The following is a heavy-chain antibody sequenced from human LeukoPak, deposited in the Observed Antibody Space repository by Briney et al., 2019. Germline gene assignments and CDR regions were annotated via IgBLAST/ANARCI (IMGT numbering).Heavy chain of an antibody. CDR1: GGSISSDSYY. Sequence: SQTLSLTCTVSGGSISSDSYYWSWIRQTPGKGLEWIGYIDHSGSTNYSPSLQSRVTISIDTSKNQFSLKLNSVTAADTAVYYCAREYFSANYFFYYMDVWGTGTTVTVSS. CDR3: AREYFSANYFFYYMDV. D-gene: IGHD3-3*01. V-gene: IGHV4-61*01. J-gene: IGHJ6*03. CDR2: IDHSGST.